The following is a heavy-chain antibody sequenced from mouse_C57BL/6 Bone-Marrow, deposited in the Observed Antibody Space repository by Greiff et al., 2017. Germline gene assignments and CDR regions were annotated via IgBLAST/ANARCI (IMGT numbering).Heavy chain of an antibody. CDR1: GYTFTDYE. Sequence: QVQLQQSGAELVRPGASVTLSCKASGYTFTDYEMHWVKQTPVHGLEWIGAIDPETGGTAYNQKFKGKAILTADKSSSTAYMELRSLTSEDSAVYYCTRRQLRLEGAMDYWGQGTSVTVSS. J-gene: IGHJ4*01. CDR2: IDPETGGT. V-gene: IGHV1-15*01. D-gene: IGHD3-2*02. CDR3: TRRQLRLEGAMDY.